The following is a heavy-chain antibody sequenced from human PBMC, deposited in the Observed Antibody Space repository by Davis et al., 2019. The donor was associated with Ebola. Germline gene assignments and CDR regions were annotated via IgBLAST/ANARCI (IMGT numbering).Heavy chain of an antibody. D-gene: IGHD3-10*01. V-gene: IGHV1-18*01. CDR3: ARCITMVRGTGWFDP. Sequence: AASVKVSCKASGGTFSSYAISCVRQAPGQGLEWMGWISAYNGNTNYAQKLQGRVTMTTDTSTSTAYMELRSLRSDDTAVYYCARCITMVRGTGWFDPWGQGTLVTVSS. CDR2: ISAYNGNT. J-gene: IGHJ5*02. CDR1: GGTFSSYA.